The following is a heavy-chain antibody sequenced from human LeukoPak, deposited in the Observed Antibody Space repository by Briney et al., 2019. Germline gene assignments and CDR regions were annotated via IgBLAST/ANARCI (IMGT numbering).Heavy chain of an antibody. CDR1: GYTFISYA. CDR2: INAGNGNT. V-gene: IGHV1-3*01. Sequence: ASVKVSCKASGYTFISYAMHWVRQAPGQRLEWMGWINAGNGNTKYSQKFQGRVTITRDTSASTAYMELSSLRSEGTAVYYCARVPRYCGGDCYVFDYWGQGTLVTVSS. CDR3: ARVPRYCGGDCYVFDY. J-gene: IGHJ4*02. D-gene: IGHD2-21*02.